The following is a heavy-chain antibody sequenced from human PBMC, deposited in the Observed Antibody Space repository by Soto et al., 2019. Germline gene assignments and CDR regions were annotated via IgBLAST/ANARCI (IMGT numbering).Heavy chain of an antibody. Sequence: PGGSLRLSCAASGFTFSSYWMYWVRQAPGKGLVWVSRINSDGSSTTYADSVKGRFTISRDNAKNTLYLQMNSLRSEDTAVYYCTRAPPATDWANDVWGQRTTVTVSS. J-gene: IGHJ3*01. CDR3: TRAPPATDWANDV. V-gene: IGHV3-74*01. D-gene: IGHD2-2*01. CDR1: GFTFSSYW. CDR2: INSDGSST.